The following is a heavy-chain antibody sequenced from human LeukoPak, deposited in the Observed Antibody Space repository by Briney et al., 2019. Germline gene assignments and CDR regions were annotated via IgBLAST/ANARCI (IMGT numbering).Heavy chain of an antibody. V-gene: IGHV3-23*01. Sequence: GGSLRLSCVGSGFMFSNYAIHWVRQAPGKGLEWVSAISGSGGSTYYADSVKGRFTISRDNSKNTLYLQMNSLRAEDTAVYYCAKEIPDRPFDYWGQGTLVTVSS. CDR3: AKEIPDRPFDY. J-gene: IGHJ4*02. CDR2: ISGSGGST. CDR1: GFMFSNYA.